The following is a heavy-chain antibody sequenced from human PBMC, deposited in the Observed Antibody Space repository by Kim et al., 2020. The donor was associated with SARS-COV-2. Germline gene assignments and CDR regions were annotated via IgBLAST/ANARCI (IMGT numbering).Heavy chain of an antibody. V-gene: IGHV3-33*06. CDR1: GFTFSSYG. J-gene: IGHJ4*02. CDR2: IWYDGSNK. D-gene: IGHD2-21*02. CDR3: AKDGNCGGDCYSDY. Sequence: GGSLRLSCAASGFTFSSYGMHWVRQAPGKGLEWVAVIWYDGSNKYYADSVKGRFTNSRDNSKNTLYLQMNSLRAEDTAVYYCAKDGNCGGDCYSDYWGQGTLVTGSS.